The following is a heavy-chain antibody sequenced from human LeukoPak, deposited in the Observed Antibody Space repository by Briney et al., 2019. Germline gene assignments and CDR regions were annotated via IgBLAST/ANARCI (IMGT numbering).Heavy chain of an antibody. CDR1: GGSFSGYY. CDR2: INHSGST. Sequence: EASETLPLTCAVYGGSFSGYYWSWIRQPPGKGLEWIGEINHSGSTNYNPSLKSRVTISVDTSKNQFSLKLSSVTAADTAVYYCASRLMIAVAATGRSDYFDYWGQGTLVTVSS. V-gene: IGHV4-34*01. CDR3: ASRLMIAVAATGRSDYFDY. J-gene: IGHJ4*02. D-gene: IGHD6-19*01.